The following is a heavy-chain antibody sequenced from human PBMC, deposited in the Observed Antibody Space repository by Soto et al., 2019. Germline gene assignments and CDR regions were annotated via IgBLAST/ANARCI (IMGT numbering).Heavy chain of an antibody. CDR3: AKESHITIFGVVTFTRDYGMDV. J-gene: IGHJ6*02. Sequence: GGSLRLSCAASGFTFSSYAMSWVRQAPGKGLEWVSAISGSGGSTYYADSVKGRFTISRDNSKNTLYLQMNSLRAEDTAVYYCAKESHITIFGVVTFTRDYGMDVWGQGTTVTVSS. V-gene: IGHV3-23*01. CDR1: GFTFSSYA. D-gene: IGHD3-3*01. CDR2: ISGSGGST.